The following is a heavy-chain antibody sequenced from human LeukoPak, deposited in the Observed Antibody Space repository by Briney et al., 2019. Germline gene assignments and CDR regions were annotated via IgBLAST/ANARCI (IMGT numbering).Heavy chain of an antibody. CDR3: AKDRRIAAAGKYGMDV. CDR2: IKWNSGSI. D-gene: IGHD6-13*01. Sequence: PGGSLRLSCAASGFTFDDYAMHWVRQAPGKGLEWVSTIKWNSGSIGYADSVKGRFTISRDNAKNSLYLQMNSLRPEDTALYYCAKDRRIAAAGKYGMDVWGQGTSVTVYS. J-gene: IGHJ6*02. V-gene: IGHV3-9*01. CDR1: GFTFDDYA.